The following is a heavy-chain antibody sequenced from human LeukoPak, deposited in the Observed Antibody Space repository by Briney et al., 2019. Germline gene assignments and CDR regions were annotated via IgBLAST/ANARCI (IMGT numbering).Heavy chain of an antibody. V-gene: IGHV3-15*01. Sequence: GGTLRLSCAASGFTFTNAWLTWVRQAPGKGLEWVGRIKSTGDGETTDYAAPVKGRFTMSRDDSKATLYLQMNSLKAEDTAVYYCATDLGLTMIRGVIVHWGQGALVTVSS. D-gene: IGHD3-10*01. CDR3: ATDLGLTMIRGVIVH. CDR2: IKSTGDGETT. J-gene: IGHJ4*02. CDR1: GFTFTNAW.